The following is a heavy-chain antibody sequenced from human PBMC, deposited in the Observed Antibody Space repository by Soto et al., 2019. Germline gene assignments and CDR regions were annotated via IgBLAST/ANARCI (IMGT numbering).Heavy chain of an antibody. CDR3: ANNPPAPYHYDITGYQLYFDL. CDR2: ISSGGGST. J-gene: IGHJ2*01. Sequence: EVQLLESGGGLVQPGGSLRLSCVASGLTFSSYAMNWVRQAPGKGLEWVSGISSGGGSTYYAETVKGRFNVSRDKSKNTVFLQMNILRAEETAIYYCANNPPAPYHYDITGYQLYFDLWGRGTLVTVSS. V-gene: IGHV3-23*01. D-gene: IGHD3-22*01. CDR1: GLTFSSYA.